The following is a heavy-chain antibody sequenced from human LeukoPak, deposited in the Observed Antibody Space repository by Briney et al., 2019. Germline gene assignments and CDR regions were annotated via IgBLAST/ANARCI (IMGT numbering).Heavy chain of an antibody. V-gene: IGHV1-18*01. Sequence: GASVKVSCKASVYTFTSYGISWVRQAPGQGLEWMGWISAYNGNTNYAQKLQGSVTMTTDTSTSTAYMELRSLRSDDTAVYYCAVCIAAAGSSFDYWGQGTLVTVSS. CDR3: AVCIAAAGSSFDY. CDR2: ISAYNGNT. D-gene: IGHD6-13*01. J-gene: IGHJ4*02. CDR1: VYTFTSYG.